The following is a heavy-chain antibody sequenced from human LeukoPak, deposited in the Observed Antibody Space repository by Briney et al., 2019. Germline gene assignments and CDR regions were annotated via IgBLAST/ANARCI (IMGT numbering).Heavy chain of an antibody. CDR1: GYTFTSYD. J-gene: IGHJ4*02. Sequence: GASVKVSCKASGYTFTSYDINWVRQATGQGLEWMGWMNPNSGNTGYAQKFRGRVTMTRNTSISTAYMELSSLRSEDTAVYYCARGLRVVAGTIVYWGQGTLVTVSS. CDR2: MNPNSGNT. V-gene: IGHV1-8*01. D-gene: IGHD6-19*01. CDR3: ARGLRVVAGTIVY.